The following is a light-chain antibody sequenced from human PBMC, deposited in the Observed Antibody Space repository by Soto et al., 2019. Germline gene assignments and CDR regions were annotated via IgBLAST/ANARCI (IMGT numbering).Light chain of an antibody. J-gene: IGLJ1*01. V-gene: IGLV1-40*01. CDR3: QSWDIGLGGYV. CDR2: GNT. CDR1: SSNLGAGYD. Sequence: QSVLTQPPSVSGAPGQRVTISCTGGSSNLGAGYDAHWFQFLPGTAPKLLIYGNTNRPSGVPDRFSGSKSATSASLAITGLQSEDEAEYFCQSWDIGLGGYVFGSGTKVTVL.